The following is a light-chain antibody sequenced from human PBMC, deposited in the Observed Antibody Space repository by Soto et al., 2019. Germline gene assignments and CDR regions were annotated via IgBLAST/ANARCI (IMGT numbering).Light chain of an antibody. CDR1: QSVGSY. J-gene: IGKJ4*01. V-gene: IGKV3-11*01. CDR2: DAF. Sequence: EIVLTQSPATLSLSPGERATLSCRASQSVGSYFAWYQQKPGQAHRLLIYDAFSRATGIPARFSGSGSGTDFTLTISSLEPEDFAVYFFQQRSSGPLTFGGGTMGEIK. CDR3: QQRSSGPLT.